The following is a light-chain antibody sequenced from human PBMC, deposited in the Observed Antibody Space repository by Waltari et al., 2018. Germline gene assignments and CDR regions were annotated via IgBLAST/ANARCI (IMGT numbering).Light chain of an antibody. CDR3: QVWDSSSDQGM. V-gene: IGLV3-21*04. CDR2: DDS. CDR1: NIGSRS. J-gene: IGLJ3*02. Sequence: SYVLTQPPSVSVAPGKTARITCGGNNIGSRSVHWYQQKPGQAPVLVIYDDSDRPSGMSGRFSGSSAGNTATLTIGRVEAGDEADYSCQVWDSSSDQGMFGGGTKLTVL.